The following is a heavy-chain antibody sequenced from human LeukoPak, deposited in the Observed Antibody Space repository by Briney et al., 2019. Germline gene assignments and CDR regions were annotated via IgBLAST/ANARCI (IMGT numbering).Heavy chain of an antibody. CDR2: ISGSVDRT. D-gene: IGHD3-10*01. CDR3: AKLLRGVVVPYYDW. V-gene: IGHV3-23*01. Sequence: PGETLRLSCAASGFSFITSAMSWVRQAPGKGLEWVSAISGSVDRTYYADSVKGRFTVSRDTSKNTLFLQLSSLRAEDTAVYYCAKLLRGVVVPYYDWWGQGTLVTVSS. J-gene: IGHJ4*02. CDR1: GFSFITSA.